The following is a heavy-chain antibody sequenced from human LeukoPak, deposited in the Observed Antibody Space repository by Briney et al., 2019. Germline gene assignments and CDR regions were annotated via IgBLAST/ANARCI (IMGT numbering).Heavy chain of an antibody. CDR3: ARDDGSGSPFDH. V-gene: IGHV3-21*01. CDR1: GFTFSSYS. D-gene: IGHD3-10*01. J-gene: IGHJ4*02. CDR2: ISSSSSYI. Sequence: GGSLRLSCAASGFTFSSYSMNWVRQAPGKGLEWVSSISSSSSYIYYADSVKGRFTISRDNAKNSLYLQMNSLRAEDTAVYYCARDDGSGSPFDHWGQGTLVTVSS.